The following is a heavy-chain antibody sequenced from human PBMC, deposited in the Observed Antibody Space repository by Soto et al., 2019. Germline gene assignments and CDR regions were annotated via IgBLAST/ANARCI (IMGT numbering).Heavy chain of an antibody. CDR1: GLTFSDYY. Sequence: GGSLRLSCAASGLTFSDYYMSWIRQAPGKGLEWVSYISSSGSTIYYADSVKGRFTISRDNAKNSLYLRMNSLRAEDTAVYYCARVLPQWTKDHDAFDIWGQGTMVTVSS. CDR2: ISSSGSTI. J-gene: IGHJ3*02. CDR3: ARVLPQWTKDHDAFDI. D-gene: IGHD6-19*01. V-gene: IGHV3-11*01.